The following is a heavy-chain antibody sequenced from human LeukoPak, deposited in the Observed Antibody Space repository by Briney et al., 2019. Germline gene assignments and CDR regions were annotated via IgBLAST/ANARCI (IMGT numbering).Heavy chain of an antibody. CDR1: GFTFSSYA. V-gene: IGHV3-23*01. D-gene: IGHD3-16*02. CDR3: AKNIVGSLDAFDI. J-gene: IGHJ3*02. Sequence: GGSLRLSCAVSGFTFSSYAMNWVRQAPGKGLEWVSGLSGSSATTYYADSVKGRFTISRDNSKNTLYLQMNSLRAEDTAVYYCAKNIVGSLDAFDIWGQGTMVTVSS. CDR2: LSGSSATT.